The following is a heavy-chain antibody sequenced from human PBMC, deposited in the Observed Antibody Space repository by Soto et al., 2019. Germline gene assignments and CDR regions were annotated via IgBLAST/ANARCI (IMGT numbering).Heavy chain of an antibody. J-gene: IGHJ4*02. CDR1: GGSISSYY. V-gene: IGHV4-59*01. CDR2: IYDSGST. D-gene: IGHD3-22*01. Sequence: QVQLQESGPGLVKPSETLSLTCTVSGGSISSYYWSWIRQPPGKGLEWIGYIYDSGSTNYNPSLKSRVTISVGTSKNQFSLKLSSVTAADTAVYYCARVRYYDSSGYHFDYWGQGTLVTVSS. CDR3: ARVRYYDSSGYHFDY.